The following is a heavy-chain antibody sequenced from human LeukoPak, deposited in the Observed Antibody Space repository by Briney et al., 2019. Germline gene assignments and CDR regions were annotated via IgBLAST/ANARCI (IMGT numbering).Heavy chain of an antibody. CDR1: GGSFSGYY. Sequence: PSETLSLTCAVYGGSFSGYYWSWIRQPPGKGLEWIGEINHSGSTNYNPSLKSRVTISVDTSKNQFSLKLSSVTAADTAVYYCARMSLAAAAGDYYGMDVWGQGTTVTVSS. D-gene: IGHD6-25*01. J-gene: IGHJ6*02. CDR2: INHSGST. V-gene: IGHV4-34*01. CDR3: ARMSLAAAAGDYYGMDV.